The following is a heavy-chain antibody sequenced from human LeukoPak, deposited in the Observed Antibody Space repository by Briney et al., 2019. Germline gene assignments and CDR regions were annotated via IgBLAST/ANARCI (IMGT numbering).Heavy chain of an antibody. Sequence: GASVKVSCKASGYTFTSYGISWVRQAPGQGLEWMGWISAYNGNTNYAQKLQGRVTMTTDTSTSTAYMELRSLRSDDTAVYYCARDSRGSGSYSGWFDPWGQGTLVTVSS. D-gene: IGHD3-10*01. CDR2: ISAYNGNT. V-gene: IGHV1-18*01. J-gene: IGHJ5*02. CDR1: GYTFTSYG. CDR3: ARDSRGSGSYSGWFDP.